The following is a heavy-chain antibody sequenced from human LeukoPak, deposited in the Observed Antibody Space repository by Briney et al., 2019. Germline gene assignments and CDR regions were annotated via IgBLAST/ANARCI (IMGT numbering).Heavy chain of an antibody. J-gene: IGHJ5*02. CDR3: ARVMMGYSGYETYDWFDP. V-gene: IGHV1-18*04. Sequence: ASVKVSCKASGYTFTSYGISWVRQAPGQGLEWMGWISAYNGNTSYAQKLQGRVTMTTDTSTSTAYMELRSLRSDDTAVYYCARVMMGYSGYETYDWFDPWGQGTLVTVSS. D-gene: IGHD5-12*01. CDR2: ISAYNGNT. CDR1: GYTFTSYG.